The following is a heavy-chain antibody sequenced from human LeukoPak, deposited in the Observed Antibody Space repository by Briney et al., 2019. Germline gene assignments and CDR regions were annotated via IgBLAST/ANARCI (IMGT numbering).Heavy chain of an antibody. CDR2: IHYSGNT. Sequence: SETLSLTCTVSGGSISSHYWSWLRQPPGKGLEWIGYIHYSGNTDYNPSLKSRVTVSVDTSKNQFSLKLSSVTAADTAVYCCARVQVVRGPRDAFDIWGQGTMVTVSS. CDR3: ARVQVVRGPRDAFDI. CDR1: GGSISSHY. J-gene: IGHJ3*02. D-gene: IGHD3-10*01. V-gene: IGHV4-59*08.